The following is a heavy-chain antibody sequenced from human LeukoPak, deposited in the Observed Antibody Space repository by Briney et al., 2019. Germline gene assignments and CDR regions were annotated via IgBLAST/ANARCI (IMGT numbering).Heavy chain of an antibody. CDR2: MNPNRGGT. J-gene: IGHJ5*02. CDR3: ARDKLGLGELSLYDQ. Sequence: ASVKVSCKASGYTLTGDYMHWVRQAPGQGLEWMGWMNPNRGGTKYAQKFQGRVTMTRDTSISTAYMELSRLRSDDTAMYYCARDKLGLGELSLYDQWGQGTLVTVFS. V-gene: IGHV1-2*02. D-gene: IGHD3-16*02. CDR1: GYTLTGDY.